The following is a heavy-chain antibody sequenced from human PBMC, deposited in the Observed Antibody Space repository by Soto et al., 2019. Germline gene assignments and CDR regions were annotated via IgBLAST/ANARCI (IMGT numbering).Heavy chain of an antibody. D-gene: IGHD1-7*01. CDR2: ISYDGSNK. CDR3: AREWWGAGTTPYFDY. J-gene: IGHJ4*02. Sequence: QVQLVESGGGVVQPGRSLRLSCAASGFTFSSYAMRWVRQAPGKGLEWVAVISYDGSNKYYADSVKGRFTISRDNSKNTLYLQMNSLRAEDTAVYYCAREWWGAGTTPYFDYWGQGTLVTVSS. V-gene: IGHV3-30-3*01. CDR1: GFTFSSYA.